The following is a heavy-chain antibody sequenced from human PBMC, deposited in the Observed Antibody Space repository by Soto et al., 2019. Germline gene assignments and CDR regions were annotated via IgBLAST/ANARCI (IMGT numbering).Heavy chain of an antibody. Sequence: QVQLVQSGAEVKKPGSSVKVSCKASGGTFSTYTITWVRQAPGQGLEWMGRIITIIDIINYAQKFQGRVTISADKFTGTASMELTGLRSDDTDVYYCAGDPDSHYNDSHASSYPWGQGTLVTVSS. CDR3: AGDPDSHYNDSHASSYP. CDR1: GGTFSTYT. D-gene: IGHD4-4*01. J-gene: IGHJ5*02. V-gene: IGHV1-69*08. CDR2: IITIIDII.